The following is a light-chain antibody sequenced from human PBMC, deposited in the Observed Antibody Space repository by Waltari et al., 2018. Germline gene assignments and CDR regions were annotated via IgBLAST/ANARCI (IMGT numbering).Light chain of an antibody. J-gene: IGKJ2*01. CDR2: WAS. CDR3: QQYFSSPYT. Sequence: DIVMTQSPDSLAMSLCERATINCKSSQTLLYTSNNKNYLTWYQQKSGQPPKVLIFWASTRESGVAERFNGSGSGTDFTLTINSLQPEDVAVYFCQQYFSSPYTFGQGTKLEIK. CDR1: QTLLYTSNNKNY. V-gene: IGKV4-1*01.